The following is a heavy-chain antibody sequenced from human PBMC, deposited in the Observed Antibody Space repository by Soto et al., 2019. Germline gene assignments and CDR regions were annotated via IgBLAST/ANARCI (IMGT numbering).Heavy chain of an antibody. Sequence: PSETLSLTCAVYGGSFSGYYWSWIRQPPGKGLEWIGEINHSGSTNYNPSLKSRVTISVDTSKNQFSLKLSSVTAADTAVYYCVRGRGSGSRPYYYYCYMDVWGKGTTVTVSS. J-gene: IGHJ6*03. CDR3: VRGRGSGSRPYYYYCYMDV. V-gene: IGHV4-34*01. CDR2: INHSGST. D-gene: IGHD3-10*01. CDR1: GGSFSGYY.